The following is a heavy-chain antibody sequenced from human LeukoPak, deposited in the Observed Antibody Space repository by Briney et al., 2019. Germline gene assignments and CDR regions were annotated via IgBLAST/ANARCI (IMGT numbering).Heavy chain of an antibody. CDR1: GFTFSSYA. J-gene: IGHJ4*02. Sequence: GGSLRLSCAASGFTFSSYAMSWVRQAPGKGLEWVSGISGSAGSTYYADSVKGQFTISRDNSKNTLYLQMNSLRAEDTAIYYCAKDCEWELLIGYFDFWGQGALVTVSS. V-gene: IGHV3-23*01. CDR3: AKDCEWELLIGYFDF. D-gene: IGHD1-26*01. CDR2: ISGSAGST.